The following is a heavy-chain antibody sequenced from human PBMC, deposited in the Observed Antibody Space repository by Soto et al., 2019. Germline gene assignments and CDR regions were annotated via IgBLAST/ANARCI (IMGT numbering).Heavy chain of an antibody. D-gene: IGHD2-15*01. CDR2: IWYDGSKK. CDR3: ARDGYCSGGSCYSVPVFDY. Sequence: QLQLVESGGGVVQPGRSLRLSCAASGFTFSSYGMHWVRQAPGKGLEWVAVIWYDGSKKYYADSVKGRFTISRDNSKNKMYLQMKSLRAEDTAVYYCARDGYCSGGSCYSVPVFDYWGQGTLVTVSS. CDR1: GFTFSSYG. V-gene: IGHV3-33*01. J-gene: IGHJ4*02.